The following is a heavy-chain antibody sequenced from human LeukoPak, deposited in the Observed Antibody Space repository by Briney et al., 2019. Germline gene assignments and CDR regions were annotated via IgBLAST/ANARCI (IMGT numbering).Heavy chain of an antibody. Sequence: PSETLSLTCAVYGGSFSGYYWSWIRQPPGKGLEWIGEINHSGSTNYNPSLKSRVTISVDTSKNQFSLKLSSVTAADTAVYYCARGWDGYNSWGQGTLLTVSS. D-gene: IGHD5-12*01. V-gene: IGHV4-34*01. CDR1: GGSFSGYY. CDR3: ARGWDGYNS. CDR2: INHSGST. J-gene: IGHJ4*02.